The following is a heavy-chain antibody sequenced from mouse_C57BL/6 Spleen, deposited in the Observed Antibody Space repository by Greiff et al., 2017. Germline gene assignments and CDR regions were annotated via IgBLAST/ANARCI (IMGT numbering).Heavy chain of an antibody. CDR3: ARLGRPEYYAMDY. CDR1: GFTFSSYG. J-gene: IGHJ4*01. D-gene: IGHD4-1*01. V-gene: IGHV5-6*01. Sequence: EVKLMESGGDLVKPGGSLKLSCAASGFTFSSYGMSWVRQTPDKRLEWVATISSGGSYTYYPDSVKGRFTISRDNAKNTLYLQMSSLKSEATAMYYCARLGRPEYYAMDYWGQGTSVTVSS. CDR2: ISSGGSYT.